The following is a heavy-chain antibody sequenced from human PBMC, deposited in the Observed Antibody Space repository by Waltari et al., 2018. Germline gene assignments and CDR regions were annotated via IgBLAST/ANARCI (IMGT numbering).Heavy chain of an antibody. J-gene: IGHJ4*02. Sequence: QVTLKESGPALVKPTPTLTLTCTFSGFSLSTPRMRVSWIRQPPGKALEWLARFDRNDDEVYTTSLKTSHTISKDTSENHVVLTMTNMDPVDTATYYCARTYYTGTYWDYFDYWGQGVLVTVSS. CDR2: FDRNDDE. CDR1: GFSLSTPRMR. CDR3: ARTYYTGTYWDYFDY. V-gene: IGHV2-70*04. D-gene: IGHD2-8*02.